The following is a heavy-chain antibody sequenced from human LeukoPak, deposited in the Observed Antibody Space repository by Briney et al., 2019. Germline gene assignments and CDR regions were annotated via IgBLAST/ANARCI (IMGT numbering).Heavy chain of an antibody. CDR3: ARNPPDGYYYDSSGYYPYFDY. V-gene: IGHV3-48*01. CDR1: GFAFSSYS. J-gene: IGHJ4*02. Sequence: PGGSLRLSCAASGFAFSSYSMNWVRQAPGKGLEWVSYISSSSSTIYYADSVKGRFTISRDNAKNSLYLQMNSLRAEDTAVYYCARNPPDGYYYDSSGYYPYFDYWGQGTLVTVSS. CDR2: ISSSSSTI. D-gene: IGHD3-22*01.